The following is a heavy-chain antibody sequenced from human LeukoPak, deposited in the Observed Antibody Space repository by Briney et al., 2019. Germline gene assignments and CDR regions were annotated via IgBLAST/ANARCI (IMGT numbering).Heavy chain of an antibody. CDR1: QFTFSTYA. CDR3: ARVHTERASLPPFDH. J-gene: IGHJ4*02. V-gene: IGHV3-30*04. CDR2: ITYVGGSK. D-gene: IGHD1-26*01. Sequence: GGSLRLSCETSQFTFSTYAMHWVRQAPGKGLEWVALITYVGGSKYYADSVRGRFSISRDNSKNTLYLEMNSLRRDDTAVYFCARVHTERASLPPFDHWGQRSLVTVSS.